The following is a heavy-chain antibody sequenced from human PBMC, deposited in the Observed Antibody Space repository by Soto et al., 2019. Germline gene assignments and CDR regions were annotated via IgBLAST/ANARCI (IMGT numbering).Heavy chain of an antibody. CDR1: GLTFSSYR. CDR2: MSASGSPI. CDR3: ARDRAWYFDL. J-gene: IGHJ2*01. Sequence: EGQLVESGGELVQPGGSLRLSCAASGLTFSSYRMNWVRQAPGKGLEWVSYMSASGSPIYYADSVKGRLSISRDNAKNSLYLQMNSLRHEDTGVYYGARDRAWYFDLWRRVTLVTLSS. V-gene: IGHV3-48*02.